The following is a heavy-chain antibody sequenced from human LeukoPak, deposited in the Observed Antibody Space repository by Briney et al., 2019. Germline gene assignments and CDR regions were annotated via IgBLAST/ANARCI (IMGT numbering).Heavy chain of an antibody. CDR2: IYYSGST. CDR3: ARHSMAHYDSHVSRPHFDY. J-gene: IGHJ4*02. Sequence: PSETLSLTCTVSGGSISSYYWSWIRQPPGKGLEWIGYIYYSGSTNYNPSLKSRVTISVDTSKNQFSLKLSSVTAADTAVYYCARHSMAHYDSHVSRPHFDYWGQGTLVTVFS. CDR1: GGSISSYY. D-gene: IGHD3-22*01. V-gene: IGHV4-59*08.